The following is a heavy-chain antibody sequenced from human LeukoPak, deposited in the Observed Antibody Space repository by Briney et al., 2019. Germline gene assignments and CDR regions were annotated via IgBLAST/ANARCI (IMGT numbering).Heavy chain of an antibody. Sequence: SETLSLTCTVSGGSISSYYWSWIRQPPGKGLEWIGYIYYSGSTNYNPSLKSRVTISVDTSKNQFSLKLSSVTAADTAVYYCASVYYSSGSYRFDYWGQGTLVTVSS. J-gene: IGHJ4*02. V-gene: IGHV4-59*08. CDR3: ASVYYSSGSYRFDY. CDR1: GGSISSYY. D-gene: IGHD3-10*01. CDR2: IYYSGST.